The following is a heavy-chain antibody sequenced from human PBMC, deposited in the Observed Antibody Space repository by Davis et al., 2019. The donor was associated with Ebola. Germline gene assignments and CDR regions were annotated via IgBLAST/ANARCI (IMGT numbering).Heavy chain of an antibody. CDR2: IRSNTHGGTT. Sequence: PGGSLRLSCRASGFTFRDYTMNWVRQVPGKGPEWVGLIRSNTHGGTTEYGASVEGRFTVSRDDSKTVAYLQMNSLKPDDTAVYYCTRGGSYSPIDYWGQGTRVTVSS. CDR3: TRGGSYSPIDY. CDR1: GFTFRDYT. D-gene: IGHD1-26*01. V-gene: IGHV3-49*04. J-gene: IGHJ4*02.